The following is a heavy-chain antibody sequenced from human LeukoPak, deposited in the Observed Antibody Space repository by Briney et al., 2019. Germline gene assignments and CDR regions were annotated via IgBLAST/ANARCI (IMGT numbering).Heavy chain of an antibody. CDR3: ARDGQAFNSNWDYFEY. CDR1: GFTFDTFA. V-gene: IGHV3-23*01. J-gene: IGHJ4*02. D-gene: IGHD7-27*01. CDR2: IGNTDT. Sequence: GESLRLSCVASGFTFDTFAMSWVRQAPGKGLEWVSGIGNTDTYYSDSVKGRFTISRDNSKSTIYLHMSNLRAEDTALYYCARDGQAFNSNWDYFEYWGQGTPVTVSS.